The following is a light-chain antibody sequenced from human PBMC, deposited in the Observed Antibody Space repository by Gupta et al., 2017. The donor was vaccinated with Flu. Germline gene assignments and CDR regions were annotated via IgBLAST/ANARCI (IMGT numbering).Light chain of an antibody. V-gene: IGLV3-21*02. Sequence: SYVLTPPPSVSVAPGQTARISCGGNNVGSKSVHWYHQRPGQAPVLVGFDNSDRPSGIPERFSGSTSWNTATLTISRVEAGDEADDYCYLWDAGSDHHGVFGGGTKLTVL. CDR3: YLWDAGSDHHGV. CDR2: DNS. J-gene: IGLJ3*02. CDR1: NVGSKS.